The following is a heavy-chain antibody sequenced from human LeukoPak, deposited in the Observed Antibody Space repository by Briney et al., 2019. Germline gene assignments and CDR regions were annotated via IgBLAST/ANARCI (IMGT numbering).Heavy chain of an antibody. D-gene: IGHD4-17*01. CDR3: ARDYGDYFRWFDP. J-gene: IGHJ5*02. CDR2: ISYSGST. Sequence: SETLPLTCTVSGDSISSGGYHWTWIRQHPGKGLERIGYISYSGSTYYNPSLKSRVNISMDTSKNQFSLSLTSVTAADTAVYYCARDYGDYFRWFDPWGQGTLVTVSS. CDR1: GDSISSGGYH. V-gene: IGHV4-31*03.